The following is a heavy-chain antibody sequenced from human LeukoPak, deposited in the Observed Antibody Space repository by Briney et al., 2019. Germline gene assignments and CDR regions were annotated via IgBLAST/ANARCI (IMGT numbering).Heavy chain of an antibody. J-gene: IGHJ6*03. D-gene: IGHD3-3*01. Sequence: ASVTVSFKASGYTFTGYYMHWVRQAPGQGLEWMGWINPNSGGTNYAQKFQGRETMTRDTSISTAYTELSKLRSDDTAVYYCARDRDDFWSGYSNYYYYYMDVWGKGTTVTVSS. CDR1: GYTFTGYY. CDR2: INPNSGGT. CDR3: ARDRDDFWSGYSNYYYYYMDV. V-gene: IGHV1-2*02.